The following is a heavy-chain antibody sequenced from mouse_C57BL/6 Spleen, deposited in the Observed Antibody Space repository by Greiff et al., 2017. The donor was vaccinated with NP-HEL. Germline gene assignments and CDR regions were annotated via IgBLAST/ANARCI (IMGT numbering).Heavy chain of an antibody. CDR3: ARTARIKY. V-gene: IGHV3-2*02. Sequence: VQLQQSGPGLVKPSQSLSLTCTVTGYSITSGYGWNWIRQFPGNKLEWMGYISYSGSTNYNPSLKSRISITRDTSKNQFFLQLNSVTTEDTATYYWARTARIKYWGPGTTLTVSS. CDR1: GYSITSGYG. CDR2: ISYSGST. J-gene: IGHJ2*01. D-gene: IGHD1-2*01.